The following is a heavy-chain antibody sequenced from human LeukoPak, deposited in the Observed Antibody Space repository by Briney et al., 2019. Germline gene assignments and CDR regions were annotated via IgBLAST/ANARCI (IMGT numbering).Heavy chain of an antibody. CDR3: ARSRDGYYYYYGMDV. CDR2: ISSNGGST. D-gene: IGHD5-24*01. J-gene: IGHJ6*02. Sequence: PGGSLRLSCAASGFTFSSYAMHWVRQAPGKGLEYVSAISSNGGSTYYANSVKGRFTISRDNSKNTLYLQMGSLRAGDMAVYYCARSRDGYYYYYGMDVWGQGTTVTVSS. CDR1: GFTFSSYA. V-gene: IGHV3-64*01.